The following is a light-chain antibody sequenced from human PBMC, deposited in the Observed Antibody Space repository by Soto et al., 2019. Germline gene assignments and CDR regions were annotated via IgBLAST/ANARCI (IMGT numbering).Light chain of an antibody. Sequence: DIQMTQSPSSVSASVGARVSITCQASQGIRTSLSWFQHKPGRAPKLLIYGASYLETGVPSRFRGSGSGTDFTFTITSLQPEDIATYYCQHYNNLPPFTFGPGTIVDIK. J-gene: IGKJ3*01. V-gene: IGKV1-33*01. CDR3: QHYNNLPPFT. CDR2: GAS. CDR1: QGIRTS.